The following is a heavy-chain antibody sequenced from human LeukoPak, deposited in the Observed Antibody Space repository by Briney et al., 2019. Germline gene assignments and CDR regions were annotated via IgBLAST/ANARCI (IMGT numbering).Heavy chain of an antibody. V-gene: IGHV3-23*01. D-gene: IGHD4-11*01. Sequence: PGGSLRLSCAASGFTLSSYAMSWVRQAPGKGLEWVSAISGSGGSTYYADSVKGRFTISRDNSKNTLFLQMNSLRAEDTALYYCAKRVPTVQYFDYWGQGTLVTVSS. CDR1: GFTLSSYA. CDR3: AKRVPTVQYFDY. CDR2: ISGSGGST. J-gene: IGHJ4*02.